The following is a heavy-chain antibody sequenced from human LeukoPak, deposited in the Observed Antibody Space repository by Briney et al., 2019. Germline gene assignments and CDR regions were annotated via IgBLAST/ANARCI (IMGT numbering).Heavy chain of an antibody. D-gene: IGHD2-2*01. CDR2: ISDIGSI. CDR3: ARGMSCSSTSCYSREYYFDY. J-gene: IGHJ4*02. CDR1: GGSISSYY. V-gene: IGHV4-59*12. Sequence: SETLSLACTVSGGSISSYYWSWIRQPPGKGLEWIAYISDIGSINYNPSLKSRVTISLDTSKNQFSLKLSSVTAADTAVYYCARGMSCSSTSCYSREYYFDYWGQGTLVTVSS.